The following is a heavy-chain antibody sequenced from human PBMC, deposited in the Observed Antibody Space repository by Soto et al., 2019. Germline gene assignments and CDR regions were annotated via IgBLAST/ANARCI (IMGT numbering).Heavy chain of an antibody. D-gene: IGHD1-26*01. Sequence: QVQLQESGPGLVKPSQTLSLTCTVSGGSISSGGYYWSWIRQHPGKGLEWIGYIYYSGSTYYNPSLKSRVTISVDTSKNQFSLMLSSVTAADTAVYYCASTWELLRSGRYAFDIWGQGTMVTVSS. V-gene: IGHV4-31*03. CDR1: GGSISSGGYY. J-gene: IGHJ3*02. CDR3: ASTWELLRSGRYAFDI. CDR2: IYYSGST.